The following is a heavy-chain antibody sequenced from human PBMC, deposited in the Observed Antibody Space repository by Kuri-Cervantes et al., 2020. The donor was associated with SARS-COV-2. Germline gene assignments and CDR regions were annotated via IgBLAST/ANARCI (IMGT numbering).Heavy chain of an antibody. CDR1: GGSISRGSYY. J-gene: IGHJ4*02. D-gene: IGHD3-16*01. CDR3: ASGAYGQLTRY. CDR2: IYYSGST. Sequence: GSLRLSCTLSGGSISRGSYYWTWIRQPPGKGLEWIGYIYYSGSTNYNPSLKSRVTISVDTSKNQFSLKLSSVTAADTAVYYCASGAYGQLTRYWGQGTLVTVSS. V-gene: IGHV4-61*01.